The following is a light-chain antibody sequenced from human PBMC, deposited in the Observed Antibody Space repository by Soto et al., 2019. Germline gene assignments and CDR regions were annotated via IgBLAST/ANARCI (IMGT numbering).Light chain of an antibody. CDR3: LSYDIRLSGWV. Sequence: QSVLTQPPSVSGAPGRRVTISSTGSSSNIGAGYDVHWYQQLPGTAPKLLIYGNSNRPSGVPDRFSGSKSGTSASLAITGLQAEDEADYYCLSYDIRLSGWVFGGGTKLTVL. V-gene: IGLV1-40*01. CDR2: GNS. J-gene: IGLJ2*01. CDR1: SSNIGAGYD.